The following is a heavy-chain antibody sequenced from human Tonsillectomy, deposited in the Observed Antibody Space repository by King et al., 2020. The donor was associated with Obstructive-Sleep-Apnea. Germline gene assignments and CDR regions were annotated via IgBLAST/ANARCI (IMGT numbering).Heavy chain of an antibody. CDR3: ARWRGGSGNIDY. CDR1: GGSFNSGVYY. D-gene: IGHD3-10*01. J-gene: IGHJ4*02. CDR2: IYHSGRP. V-gene: IGHV4-30-4*01. Sequence: QLQESGPGLVKPSQTLSLTCTISGGSFNSGVYYWTWIRQPPGKGLVRIGVIYHSGRPYFNPSLRSRVTVSIDTSRNQFSLNLNSVTAADTAVYFCARWRGGSGNIDYWGQGILVTVSS.